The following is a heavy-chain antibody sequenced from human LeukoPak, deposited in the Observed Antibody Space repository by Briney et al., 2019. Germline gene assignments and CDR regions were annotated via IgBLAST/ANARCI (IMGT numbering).Heavy chain of an antibody. D-gene: IGHD1-26*01. Sequence: TGGSLRLSCAASGFSLSSYWMTWVRQAPGKGLEWVAFIWYDGSNKYYADSVKGRFTISRDNSKNTLYLQMNSLRAEDTAVYYCAKGLRAGATGAFDIWGQGTMVTVSS. J-gene: IGHJ3*02. V-gene: IGHV3-30*02. CDR3: AKGLRAGATGAFDI. CDR1: GFSLSSYW. CDR2: IWYDGSNK.